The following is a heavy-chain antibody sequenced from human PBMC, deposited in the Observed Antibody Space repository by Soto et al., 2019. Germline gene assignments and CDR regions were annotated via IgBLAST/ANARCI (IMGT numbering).Heavy chain of an antibody. CDR3: VQSRCGGDCLTFYSSHAYNGLDV. CDR1: GLAPSYTGGG. Sequence: QITLKESGPTLVKPKQTLTLTCTFSGLAPSYTGGGVGGIRKPPGKPLEWLALIYWDDDKRYNPSLRSRLTITKDTSKKQVVLTMTNMDPVDTATYYCVQSRCGGDCLTFYSSHAYNGLDVWGQGTTVTVSS. D-gene: IGHD2-21*02. V-gene: IGHV2-5*02. J-gene: IGHJ6*02. CDR2: IYWDDDK.